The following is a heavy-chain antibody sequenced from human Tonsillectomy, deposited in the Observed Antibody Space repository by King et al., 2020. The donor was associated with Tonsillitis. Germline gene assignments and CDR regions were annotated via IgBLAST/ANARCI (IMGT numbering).Heavy chain of an antibody. CDR1: GFTFINYA. D-gene: IGHD4-17*01. CDR3: AKAALDYGDESDY. V-gene: IGHV3-23*04. CDR2: ISGGGGRT. J-gene: IGHJ4*02. Sequence: VQLVESGGGLIQPGGSLRLSCEASGFTFINYAMSWVRQAPGKGLEWVSAISGGGGRTYYAGSVKGRVTISRDNSKNTLYLQMNSLRAEDTAVYYCAKAALDYGDESDYWGQGTLVTVSS.